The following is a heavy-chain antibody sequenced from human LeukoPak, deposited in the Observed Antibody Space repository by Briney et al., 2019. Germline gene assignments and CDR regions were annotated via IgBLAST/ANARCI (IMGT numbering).Heavy chain of an antibody. CDR3: AKDLGTLISGTYYYYFDY. D-gene: IGHD3-10*01. V-gene: IGHV3-30*02. CDR2: VRSDGSVE. Sequence: GGSLRLSCAASGFTFGSYGMHWVRQAPGKGLEWVAFVRSDGSVEYYADSVKGRFTISRDNSKNTLYLQMNSLRAEDSAVYYCAKDLGTLISGTYYYYFDYWGQGTLVTVSS. CDR1: GFTFGSYG. J-gene: IGHJ4*02.